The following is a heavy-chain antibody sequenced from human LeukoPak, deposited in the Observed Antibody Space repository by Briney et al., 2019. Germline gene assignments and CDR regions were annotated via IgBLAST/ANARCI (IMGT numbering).Heavy chain of an antibody. D-gene: IGHD3-22*01. Sequence: KASETLSLTCTVSGGPISSSSYYWGWIRQPPGKGLEWIGSIYYSGSTYYNPSLKSRVTISVDTSKNQFSLKLSSVTAADTAVYYCVLSMMLYDSSGYYRRGAYFYFDYWGQGTLVTVSS. CDR3: VLSMMLYDSSGYYRRGAYFYFDY. CDR1: GGPISSSSYY. J-gene: IGHJ4*02. CDR2: IYYSGST. V-gene: IGHV4-39*07.